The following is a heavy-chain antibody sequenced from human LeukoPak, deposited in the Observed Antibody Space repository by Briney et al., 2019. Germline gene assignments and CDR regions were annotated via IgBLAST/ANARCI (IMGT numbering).Heavy chain of an antibody. CDR3: ARESSGWYFDY. J-gene: IGHJ4*02. CDR1: GGSFSGYY. D-gene: IGHD6-19*01. Sequence: LSLTCAVYGGSFSGYYWSWIRQPPGKGLEWVSYISSSSSIIYYADSVKGRFTISRDNAKNSLYLQMNSLSAEDTAVYYCARESSGWYFDYWGQGTLVTVSS. CDR2: ISSSSSII. V-gene: IGHV3-11*04.